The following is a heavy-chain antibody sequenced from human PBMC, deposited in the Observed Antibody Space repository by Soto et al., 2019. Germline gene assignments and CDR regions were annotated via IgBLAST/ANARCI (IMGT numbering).Heavy chain of an antibody. CDR2: INPHGGST. CDR3: ARSSGGNFGIIIEGSNWFDP. Sequence: ASVKVSCKAPGDTFTSYYLNWVRQAPGQGLEWMGVINPHGGSTKYAQKFQGRITMTRDTSRSAVYMELSSLRSDDTAIYYCARSSGGNFGIIIEGSNWFDPWGQGTLVTVSS. V-gene: IGHV1-46*01. D-gene: IGHD3-3*01. CDR1: GDTFTSYY. J-gene: IGHJ5*02.